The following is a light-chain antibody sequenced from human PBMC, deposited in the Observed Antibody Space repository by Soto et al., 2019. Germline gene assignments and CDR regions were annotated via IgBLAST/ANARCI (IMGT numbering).Light chain of an antibody. J-gene: IGKJ1*01. CDR2: GAS. V-gene: IGKV3-20*01. Sequence: EIVLSQSPGTLSLSPGERATLSCRASQRVSSSYLAWYQQKPGQAPRLLIYGASSRATGIPDRFSGSGSGTDFTLIISRLEPEDFAVFYCQQYGTSPITFGQGTKVDIK. CDR1: QRVSSSY. CDR3: QQYGTSPIT.